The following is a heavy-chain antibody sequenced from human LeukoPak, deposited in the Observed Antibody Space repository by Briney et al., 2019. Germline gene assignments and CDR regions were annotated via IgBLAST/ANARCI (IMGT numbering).Heavy chain of an antibody. V-gene: IGHV3-23*01. CDR1: GFTFSSYA. J-gene: IGHJ4*02. Sequence: GGSLRLSCAGSGFTFSSYAMTWVRQAPGKGLKWVSGISASNGNTYHADSVKGRFTISRDNSKGTLYLQMNSLRVEDTAVYYCAKGSSNGWYSALEYWGQGTLVTVSS. CDR3: AKGSSNGWYSALEY. CDR2: ISASNGNT. D-gene: IGHD2-2*01.